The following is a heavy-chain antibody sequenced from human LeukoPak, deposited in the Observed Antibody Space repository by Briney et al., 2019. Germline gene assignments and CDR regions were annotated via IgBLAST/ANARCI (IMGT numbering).Heavy chain of an antibody. D-gene: IGHD3-22*01. CDR1: GFTFSNYA. CDR2: ISGSGGST. CDR3: AKGRYDSSGPANTFDY. V-gene: IGHV3-23*01. Sequence: GESLKISCVASGFTFSNYAMTWVRQAPGKGLEWVSGISGSGGSTYYADSVKGQFTISRDNSKNTLYLQMNNLRAEDTALYYCAKGRYDSSGPANTFDYWGQGTLVTVSS. J-gene: IGHJ4*02.